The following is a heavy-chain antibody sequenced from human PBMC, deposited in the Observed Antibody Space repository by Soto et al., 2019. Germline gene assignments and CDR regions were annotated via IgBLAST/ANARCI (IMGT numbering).Heavy chain of an antibody. CDR1: GFTFGDYA. Sequence: GGSLRLSCTASGFTFGDYAMSWFRQAPGKGLEWVGFIRSKAYGGTTEYAASVKGRFTISRDDSKSIAYLQMNSLKTEDTAVYYCTRVMIVVVITLNDAFDIWGQGTMVTVSS. V-gene: IGHV3-49*03. D-gene: IGHD3-22*01. CDR3: TRVMIVVVITLNDAFDI. CDR2: IRSKAYGGTT. J-gene: IGHJ3*02.